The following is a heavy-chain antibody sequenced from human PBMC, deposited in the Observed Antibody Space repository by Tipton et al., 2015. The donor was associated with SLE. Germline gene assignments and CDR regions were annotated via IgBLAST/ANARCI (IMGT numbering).Heavy chain of an antibody. J-gene: IGHJ4*02. CDR3: AKEGGGNRFDY. D-gene: IGHD1-14*01. V-gene: IGHV3-7*01. CDR1: GSTFSIYW. Sequence: SLRLSCAVSGSTFSIYWMSWVRQTPGKGLEWVANIDQDGGEMHYVDSVKGRFTISRDNAKNSLYLQMNNLRAEDTAVYYCAKEGGGNRFDYWGQGTLVTVSS. CDR2: IDQDGGEM.